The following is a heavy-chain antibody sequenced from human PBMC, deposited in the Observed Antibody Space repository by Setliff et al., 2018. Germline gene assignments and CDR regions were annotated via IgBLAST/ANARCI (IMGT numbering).Heavy chain of an antibody. CDR1: GYGLTTYY. D-gene: IGHD6-13*01. J-gene: IGHJ4*02. CDR3: ARGGMAAAGRKGVFEY. V-gene: IGHV1-46*01. CDR2: INPGGGSA. Sequence: ASVKVSCKASGYGLTTYYMHWVRQAPGQGLEWMGIINPGGGSASYAQKFQSRVTMTRDTSTGTFYMELSMLRSEDTAVYYCARGGMAAAGRKGVFEYWGQGSLVTVSS.